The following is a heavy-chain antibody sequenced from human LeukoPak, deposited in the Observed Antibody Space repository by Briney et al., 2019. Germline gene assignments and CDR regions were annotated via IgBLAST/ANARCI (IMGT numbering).Heavy chain of an antibody. CDR3: ARRYPGYSYGMDV. D-gene: IGHD1-1*01. J-gene: IGHJ6*02. V-gene: IGHV4-39*01. Sequence: SETLSLTCTVSGASISSSTYFWAWIRQPPGKGLEWIGSIYYDGSTYYNPSLKSRVTISVDTSKNQFSLRLSSVAAADTAVYYCARRYPGYSYGMDVWGQGTTVTVSS. CDR2: IYYDGST. CDR1: GASISSSTYF.